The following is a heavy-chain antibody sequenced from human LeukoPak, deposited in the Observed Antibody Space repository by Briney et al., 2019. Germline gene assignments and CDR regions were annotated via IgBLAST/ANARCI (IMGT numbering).Heavy chain of an antibody. V-gene: IGHV3-23*01. CDR1: GFTFSSHG. CDR3: AKDDAWLQYGN. J-gene: IGHJ4*02. D-gene: IGHD5-24*01. Sequence: GGSLRLSCPASGFTFSSHGMNWVRQAPGKGLEWVSGISPNGAITYYADSVKGRFTISRDNSKGTVYLQMNSLRPEDTAVYYCAKDDAWLQYGNWGRGTLVTVSS. CDR2: ISPNGAIT.